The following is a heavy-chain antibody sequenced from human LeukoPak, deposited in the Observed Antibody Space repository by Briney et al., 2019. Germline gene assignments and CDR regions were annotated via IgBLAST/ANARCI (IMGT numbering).Heavy chain of an antibody. V-gene: IGHV1-2*02. J-gene: IGHJ4*02. CDR3: ARAPVGATPFDY. CDR1: GYTFTGYY. Sequence: ASVKVSCKASGYTFTGYYMHWVRQAPGQGLEWMGWINPNSGGTNYAQKFQGRVTMTRDTSISTAYMELRSLRSDDTAVYYCARAPVGATPFDYWGQGTLVTVSS. D-gene: IGHD1-26*01. CDR2: INPNSGGT.